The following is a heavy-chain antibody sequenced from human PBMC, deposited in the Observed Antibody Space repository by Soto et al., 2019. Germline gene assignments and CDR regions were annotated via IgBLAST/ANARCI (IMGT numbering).Heavy chain of an antibody. Sequence: QVQLQESGPGLVKPSQTLSLTCTVSGGSISSGDYYWSWIRQPPGKGLAWIGYIYHSGSTYYIPSTKSRVTISVATTKHQFPLQPRSATAADTAVYYCAIARPDGARLDLWGQGTLVNVSS. V-gene: IGHV4-30-4*01. J-gene: IGHJ5*02. CDR1: GGSISSGDYY. CDR2: IYHSGST. CDR3: AIARPDGARLDL.